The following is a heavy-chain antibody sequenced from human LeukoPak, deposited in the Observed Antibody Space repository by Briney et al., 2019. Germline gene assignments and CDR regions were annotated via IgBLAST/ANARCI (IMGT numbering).Heavy chain of an antibody. CDR3: AREGFRSVYRFFDY. CDR1: GGSISNTNW. Sequence: PSGTLSLTCGVSGGSISNTNWWTWVRQPPGKGLEWIGEVNLQGSTNYNPSLKSRVAISVDKSENHISLKLTSVTAADTAVYYCAREGFRSVYRFFDYWGQGTLVTVSS. D-gene: IGHD3-16*02. J-gene: IGHJ4*02. CDR2: VNLQGST. V-gene: IGHV4-4*02.